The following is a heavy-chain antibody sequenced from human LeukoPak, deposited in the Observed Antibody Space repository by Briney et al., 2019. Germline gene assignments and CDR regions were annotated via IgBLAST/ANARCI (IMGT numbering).Heavy chain of an antibody. D-gene: IGHD4-11*01. CDR3: ARLQSRDAFDI. V-gene: IGHV4-31*03. CDR1: GGSIRSGDNY. CDR2: IYYSGST. J-gene: IGHJ3*02. Sequence: KPSETLSLTCTVAGGSIRSGDNYWTWIRQHPGKGLEWIGYIYYSGSTYHNPSLKSRVTISLDTSRNQFSLKLSSVTAADTAVYYCARLQSRDAFDIWGQGTMVTVSS.